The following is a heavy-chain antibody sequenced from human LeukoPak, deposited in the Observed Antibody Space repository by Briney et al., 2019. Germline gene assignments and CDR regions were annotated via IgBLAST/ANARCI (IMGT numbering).Heavy chain of an antibody. J-gene: IGHJ4*02. CDR2: IDWDDDK. CDR1: GFSLSTNGMS. V-gene: IGHV2-70*11. CDR3: ARCIAATGTLDY. Sequence: SGPTLVNPTQTLTLTCTFSGFSLSTNGMSVTWVRQPPGNALEWLARIDWDDDKYYSASLKTRLTISKDTSKNQVVLTMTNMDPVDTATYFCARCIAATGTLDYWGQGALVTVSS. D-gene: IGHD6-13*01.